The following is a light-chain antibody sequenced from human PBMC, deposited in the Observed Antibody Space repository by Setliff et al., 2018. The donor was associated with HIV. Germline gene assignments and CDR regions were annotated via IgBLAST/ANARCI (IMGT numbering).Light chain of an antibody. V-gene: IGLV2-14*03. CDR1: SDDIGRYYY. Sequence: SVLTQPASVSGSPGQAITISCTGTSDDIGRYYYVSWYQQLPGKAPKLIMYDVNHRPSGVSARFSGSKSGDTASLTISGLQAEDEAHYYCASYAVNTLYVFGTGTKVTVL. CDR3: ASYAVNTLYV. CDR2: DVN. J-gene: IGLJ1*01.